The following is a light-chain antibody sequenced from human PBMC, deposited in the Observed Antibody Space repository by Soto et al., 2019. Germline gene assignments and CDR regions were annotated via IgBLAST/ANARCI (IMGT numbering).Light chain of an antibody. J-gene: IGLJ7*01. Sequence: QSVLTQPASVSGSPGQSITISCTGTSSDVGSYNFVSWYQQHPTKAPKIMIYEVSNRPSGVSNRFSGSKSDNTASLTISGLQAADEADYYCCSYAGSSTLAVFGGGTQLTVL. CDR1: SSDVGSYNF. V-gene: IGLV2-23*02. CDR2: EVS. CDR3: CSYAGSSTLAV.